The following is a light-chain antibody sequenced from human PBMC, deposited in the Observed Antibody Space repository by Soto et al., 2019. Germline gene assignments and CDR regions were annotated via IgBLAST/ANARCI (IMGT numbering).Light chain of an antibody. CDR3: QQYYSSPLT. Sequence: DIVMTQSPDSLAVSLGERATINCKSSQSLLYSPNSRDYLAWYQQKPGQPPELLIYWASTRESGVPDRFTGSGSGTDFTLTISSLQAEDVAVYYCQQYYSSPLTFGGGTKVEIK. J-gene: IGKJ4*01. V-gene: IGKV4-1*01. CDR2: WAS. CDR1: QSLLYSPNSRDY.